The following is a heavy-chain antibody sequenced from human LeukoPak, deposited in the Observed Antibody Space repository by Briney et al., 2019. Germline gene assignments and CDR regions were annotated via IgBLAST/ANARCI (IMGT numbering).Heavy chain of an antibody. CDR1: GFTFSDYY. CDR3: ARAAGWFDP. Sequence: PGGSLRLSCTASGFTFSDYYMTWIRQAPGKGLEWVSDINTSGAMKHYADSVKGRFTISRDNAKNSVYLQVNSLRVEDTAIYYCARAAGWFDPWGQGTLVTVSS. V-gene: IGHV3-11*01. J-gene: IGHJ5*02. CDR2: INTSGAMK.